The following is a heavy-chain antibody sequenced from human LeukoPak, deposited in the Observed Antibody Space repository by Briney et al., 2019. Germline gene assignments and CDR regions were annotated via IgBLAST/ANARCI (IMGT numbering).Heavy chain of an antibody. D-gene: IGHD3-22*01. V-gene: IGHV3-53*01. CDR2: IYSGGST. J-gene: IGHJ4*02. Sequence: GGSLRLSCAASGFTFSDHYMSWVRQAPGKGLEWVSVIYSGGSTYYADSVKGRFTISRDNSKNTLYPQMNSLRAEDTAVYYCARSGENYYDSSGYYAFDYWGQGTLVTVSS. CDR1: GFTFSDHY. CDR3: ARSGENYYDSSGYYAFDY.